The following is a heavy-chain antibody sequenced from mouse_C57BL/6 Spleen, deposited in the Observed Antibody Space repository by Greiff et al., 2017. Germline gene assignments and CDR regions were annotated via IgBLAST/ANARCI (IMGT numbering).Heavy chain of an antibody. D-gene: IGHD1-1*01. CDR2: IYPGGGYT. J-gene: IGHJ1*03. V-gene: IGHV1-63*01. Sequence: VKLVESGAELVRPGTSVKMSCKASGYTFTNYWIGWAKQRPGHGLEWIGDIYPGGGYTNYNEKFKGKATLTADKSSSTAYMQFSSLTSEDSAIYYCARGGTTLYFDVWGTGTTVTVSS. CDR3: ARGGTTLYFDV. CDR1: GYTFTNYW.